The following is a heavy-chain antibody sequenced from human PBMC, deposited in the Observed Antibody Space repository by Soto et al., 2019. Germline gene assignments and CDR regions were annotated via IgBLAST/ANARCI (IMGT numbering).Heavy chain of an antibody. CDR3: ARAAYCGSTSCSDGFDI. D-gene: IGHD2-2*01. CDR1: GYTFTDYA. V-gene: IGHV1-3*01. CDR2: INAGNGNT. Sequence: QVQFVQSGAELKKPGASVRVSCKASGYTFTDYAMHWVRQAPGQGLEWMGWINAGNGNTKYSQKFQGRVTITRDTSASTAYLELNSLTSEATAVYYCARAAYCGSTSCSDGFDIWGQGTMVTVSS. J-gene: IGHJ3*02.